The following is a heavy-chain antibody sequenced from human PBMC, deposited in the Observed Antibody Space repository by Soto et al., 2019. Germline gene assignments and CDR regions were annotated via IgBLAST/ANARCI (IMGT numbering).Heavy chain of an antibody. J-gene: IGHJ4*02. Sequence: GGSLRLSCAASGFTFSGYAMIWVRQAPGKGLQWVSTIDGSGAGTYYSDYVKGRFTVSRDNSKNTLYLQMNNLRAEDTAIYYCAFTVTSFDYWGQGTLVTVSS. CDR2: IDGSGAGT. CDR1: GFTFSGYA. CDR3: AFTVTSFDY. D-gene: IGHD4-17*01. V-gene: IGHV3-23*01.